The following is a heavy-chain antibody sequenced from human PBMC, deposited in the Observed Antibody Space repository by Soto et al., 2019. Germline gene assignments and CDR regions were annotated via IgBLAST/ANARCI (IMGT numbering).Heavy chain of an antibody. V-gene: IGHV4-30-4*01. Sequence: SETLSLTCTVSGGSISSGDYYWSWIRQPPGKGLEWIGYIYYSGSTYYNPSLKSRVTISVDTSKNHFSLKLSSVTAADTAVYYCARGGWQYYFDYWGQGTLVTVSS. CDR2: IYYSGST. CDR1: GGSISSGDYY. D-gene: IGHD6-19*01. J-gene: IGHJ4*02. CDR3: ARGGWQYYFDY.